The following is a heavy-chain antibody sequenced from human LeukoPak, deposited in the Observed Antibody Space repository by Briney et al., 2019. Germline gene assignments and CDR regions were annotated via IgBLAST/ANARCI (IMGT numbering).Heavy chain of an antibody. Sequence: GGSLRLSCAASGFTFSSYEMNWVRQAPGKGPEWVSYISSNGSNIYYADSVKGRFTISRDNAKNSLYLQMNSLRAEDTAVYYCARDGYGSGSYYPYYYYGMDVWGQGTTVTVSS. V-gene: IGHV3-48*03. D-gene: IGHD3-10*01. CDR1: GFTFSSYE. J-gene: IGHJ6*02. CDR3: ARDGYGSGSYYPYYYYGMDV. CDR2: ISSNGSNI.